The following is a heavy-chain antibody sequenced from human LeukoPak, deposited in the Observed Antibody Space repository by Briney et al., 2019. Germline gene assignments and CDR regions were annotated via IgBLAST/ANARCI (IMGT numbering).Heavy chain of an antibody. CDR1: GYTFISYG. Sequence: ASVKVSCKASGYTFISYGITWVRQAPGQGLEWMGWVSAHNGNTNYAQKLQGRVTMTTDTSTTTAYMELGSLRSDDTAVYYCARVDSSGLEFDYWGQGTLVTVSS. CDR3: ARVDSSGLEFDY. D-gene: IGHD6-19*01. J-gene: IGHJ4*02. CDR2: VSAHNGNT. V-gene: IGHV1-18*01.